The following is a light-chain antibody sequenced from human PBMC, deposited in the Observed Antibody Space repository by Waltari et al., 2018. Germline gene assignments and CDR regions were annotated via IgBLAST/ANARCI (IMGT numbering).Light chain of an antibody. CDR2: RNN. V-gene: IGLV1-47*01. Sequence: QSVLTQPPSASGTPGQRVSIPCSGGSPNIVSNYVSWYQHLPEAAPTLPMYRNNQRPSGVPDRFSGAKSGSSATLAISGLRSEDEADYYCATWDDSLSGPVFGGGTKLTVL. CDR3: ATWDDSLSGPV. CDR1: SPNIVSNY. J-gene: IGLJ3*02.